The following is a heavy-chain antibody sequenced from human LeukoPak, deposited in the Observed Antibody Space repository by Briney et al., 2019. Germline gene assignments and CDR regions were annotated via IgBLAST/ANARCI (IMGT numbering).Heavy chain of an antibody. D-gene: IGHD5-24*01. J-gene: IGHJ4*02. Sequence: ASVKVSCKASGGTFSSYAISWVRQAPGQGLEWMGRIIPILGIANYAQKFQGRVTITADKSTSTAYMELSSLRSEDTAVYYCARLLGRDGYNTTPDYWGQGTLVSVSS. V-gene: IGHV1-69*04. CDR2: IIPILGIA. CDR1: GGTFSSYA. CDR3: ARLLGRDGYNTTPDY.